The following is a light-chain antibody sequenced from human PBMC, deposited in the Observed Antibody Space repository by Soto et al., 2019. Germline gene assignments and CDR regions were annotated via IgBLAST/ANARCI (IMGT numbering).Light chain of an antibody. Sequence: QSALPQPASVSGSPGQSITISCTGTSSDVGGYDYVSWFQQYPGKAPKLTIYDVSKRPSGVSDRCSGSKSGNTASLTISGLQAEDEADYYCSSFTRSNTPVIFGGGTKLTVL. J-gene: IGLJ2*01. CDR1: SSDVGGYDY. V-gene: IGLV2-14*01. CDR3: SSFTRSNTPVI. CDR2: DVS.